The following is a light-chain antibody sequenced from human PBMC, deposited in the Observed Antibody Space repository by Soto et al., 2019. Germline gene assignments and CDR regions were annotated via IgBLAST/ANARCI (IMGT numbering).Light chain of an antibody. CDR1: QSVSSNY. J-gene: IGKJ2*03. Sequence: EIVLTQSPGTLSLSPGERATLSCRASQSVSSNYLAWYQQKPGQAHRLLIYGASSRSTVIPDRFSGSGSGTDFTLTISRLEPEDFAVYYCHQYGTSPAHSFGQGTKLEVK. CDR2: GAS. V-gene: IGKV3-20*01. CDR3: HQYGTSPAHS.